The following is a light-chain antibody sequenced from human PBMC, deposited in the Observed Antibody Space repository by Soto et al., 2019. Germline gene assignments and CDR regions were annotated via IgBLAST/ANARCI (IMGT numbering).Light chain of an antibody. J-gene: IGLJ2*01. Sequence: QSVLTQPASVSGSPGQSITISCTGTSSDVGDYFYVSWYQQLPGKAPKLMIYDVTNRPSGVSNRFSGSKSGNTASLTISGLQAEDEADYYCTSYTSSSTLVVFGGGTKVTVL. CDR3: TSYTSSSTLVV. V-gene: IGLV2-14*01. CDR1: SSDVGDYFY. CDR2: DVT.